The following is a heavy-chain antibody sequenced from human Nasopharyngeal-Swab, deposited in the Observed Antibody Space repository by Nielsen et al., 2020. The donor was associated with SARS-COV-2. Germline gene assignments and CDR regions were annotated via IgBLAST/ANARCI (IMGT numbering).Heavy chain of an antibody. V-gene: IGHV3-13*01. D-gene: IGHD3-9*01. CDR3: ARGRGGYYNLDY. CDR2: IDTAGET. J-gene: IGHJ4*02. Sequence: EGSLRLSCAASGFTFGSHDIHWVRQPTGKGLEWVSGIDTAGETYYADSVNGRYTISREDVKSFLYLQMNSLRVEDSGVYYCARGRGGYYNLDYWGQGTLVTVSP. CDR1: GFTFGSHD.